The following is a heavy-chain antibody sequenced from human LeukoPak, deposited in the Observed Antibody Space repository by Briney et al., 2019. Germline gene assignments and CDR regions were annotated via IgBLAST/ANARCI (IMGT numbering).Heavy chain of an antibody. CDR3: ARGLVRGLRTTNWFDP. J-gene: IGHJ5*02. D-gene: IGHD3-10*01. CDR2: IYYTGKT. V-gene: IGHV4-39*02. CDR1: GDFISSSNYY. Sequence: PSETLSLTCTVSGDFISSSNYYWGWIRQPPGKGLDWIGNIYYTGKTYYNPSLNSRVTISTDTSNNQFSLKLSSVTAADTAVYYCARGLVRGLRTTNWFDPWGQGTLVTVSS.